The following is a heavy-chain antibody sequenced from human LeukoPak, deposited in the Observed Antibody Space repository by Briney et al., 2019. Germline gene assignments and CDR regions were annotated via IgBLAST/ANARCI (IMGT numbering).Heavy chain of an antibody. CDR3: ARGDQYDFWRGHYPSWFDP. D-gene: IGHD3-3*01. CDR1: GGSISSHY. J-gene: IGHJ5*02. Sequence: PSETLSLTCTVSGGSISSHYWSWVRQPPGKGPEWIGYIYFTGNTNYNPFFKSRLTMSIDTSKNQFSLRLTSVTAADTAVYYCARGDQYDFWRGHYPSWFDPWAREPWSSSPQ. CDR2: IYFTGNT. V-gene: IGHV4-59*11.